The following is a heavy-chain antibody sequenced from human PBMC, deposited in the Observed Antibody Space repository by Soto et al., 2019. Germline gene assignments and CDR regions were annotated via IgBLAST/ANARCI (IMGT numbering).Heavy chain of an antibody. CDR3: ARHPERIAEIGWFEP. CDR2: ISSSSSTI. D-gene: IGHD6-13*01. CDR1: GFTFSSYS. Sequence: EVQLVESGGGLVQPGGSLRLSCAASGFTFSSYSMNWVRQAPGKGLEWVSYISSSSSTIYYADSVKGRFTISRDNAKNSLDLQMNSLRAEDTAVYYCARHPERIAEIGWFEPWGQGTLVTVSS. V-gene: IGHV3-48*01. J-gene: IGHJ5*02.